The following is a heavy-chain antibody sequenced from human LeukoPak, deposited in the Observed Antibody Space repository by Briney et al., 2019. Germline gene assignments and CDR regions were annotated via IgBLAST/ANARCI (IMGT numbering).Heavy chain of an antibody. J-gene: IGHJ4*02. CDR1: GFTFSSYA. Sequence: GGSLTLSCVASGFTFSSYAMSWVRETPARGLEWVSSLRGNGDAFYADSVKGRFTLPRDNSKNTLYLQMNSLRAEDTAVYYCARGYSGYDSLYYFDYWGQGTLVTVSS. D-gene: IGHD5-12*01. CDR3: ARGYSGYDSLYYFDY. V-gene: IGHV3-23*01. CDR2: LRGNGDA.